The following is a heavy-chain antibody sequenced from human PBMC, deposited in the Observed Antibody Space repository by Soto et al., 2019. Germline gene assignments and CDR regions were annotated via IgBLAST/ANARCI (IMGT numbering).Heavy chain of an antibody. V-gene: IGHV3-33*01. J-gene: IGHJ6*02. CDR1: GFTFSSYG. D-gene: IGHD1-1*01. Sequence: QVQLVESGGGVVQPGRSLRLSCAASGFTFSSYGMHWVRQAPGKGLEWVAVIWYDGSNKYYADSVKGRFTISRDSSKNTLYLQMNSLRAEDTAVYYCAREKRRSLYYYYGMDVWGQGTTVTVSS. CDR3: AREKRRSLYYYYGMDV. CDR2: IWYDGSNK.